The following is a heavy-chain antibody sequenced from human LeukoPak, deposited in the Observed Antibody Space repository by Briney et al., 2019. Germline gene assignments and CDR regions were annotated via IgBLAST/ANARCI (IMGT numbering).Heavy chain of an antibody. CDR1: GFTSSAFC. Sequence: PGGSLRLSCVASGFTSSAFCMSWVRRPPGKGLEWVANIEKDGSEKEYVDSVKGRFTIFRDNAKNSVYLQMNSLRAEDTAVYYCATFVGVPGGLLLWGKGTTVIVSS. J-gene: IGHJ6*04. CDR2: IEKDGSEK. CDR3: ATFVGVPGGLLL. V-gene: IGHV3-7*01. D-gene: IGHD2-2*01.